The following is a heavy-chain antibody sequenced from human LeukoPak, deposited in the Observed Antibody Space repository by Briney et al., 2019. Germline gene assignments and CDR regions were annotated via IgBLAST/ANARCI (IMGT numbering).Heavy chain of an antibody. J-gene: IGHJ6*03. CDR1: GGSFSGYY. CDR3: ARGRAARPRYYYYYMDV. V-gene: IGHV4-34*01. CDR2: INHSGST. D-gene: IGHD6-6*01. Sequence: SETLSLTCAVYGGSFSGYYWSWIRQPPGKGLEWIWEINHSGSTNYNPSLKSRVTISVDTSKNQFSLKLSSVTAADTAVYCCARGRAARPRYYYYYMDVWGKGTTVTVSS.